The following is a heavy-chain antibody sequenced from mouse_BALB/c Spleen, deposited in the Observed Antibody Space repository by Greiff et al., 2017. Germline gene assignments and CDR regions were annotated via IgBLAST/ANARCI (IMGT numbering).Heavy chain of an antibody. J-gene: IGHJ2*01. CDR2: IYPGDGDT. CDR1: GYAFSSYW. Sequence: VKLMESGAELVRPGSSVKISCKASGYAFSSYWMNWVKQRPGQGLEWIGQIYPGDGDTNYNGKFKGKATLTADKSSSTAYMQLSSLTSEDSAVYFCAIELTFDYWGQGTTLTVSS. V-gene: IGHV1-80*01. CDR3: AIELTFDY. D-gene: IGHD1-3*01.